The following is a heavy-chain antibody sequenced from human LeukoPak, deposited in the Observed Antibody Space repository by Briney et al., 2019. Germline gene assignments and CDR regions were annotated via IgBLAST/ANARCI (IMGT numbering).Heavy chain of an antibody. V-gene: IGHV4-34*01. CDR1: GGSFSGYY. Sequence: SETLSLTCAVYGGSFSGYYWSWIRQPPGKGLEWIGEINHSGSTNYNPSLESRVTISVDTSKNQFSLKLSSVTAADTAVYYCARGLGYYGSGSYYKSLTYYYYGMDVWGQGTTVTVSS. CDR2: INHSGST. CDR3: ARGLGYYGSGSYYKSLTYYYYGMDV. D-gene: IGHD3-10*01. J-gene: IGHJ6*02.